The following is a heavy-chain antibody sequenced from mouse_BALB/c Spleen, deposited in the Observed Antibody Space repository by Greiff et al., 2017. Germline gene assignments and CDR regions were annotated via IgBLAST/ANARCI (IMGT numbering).Heavy chain of an antibody. CDR1: GYSITSDYA. CDR2: ISYSGST. D-gene: IGHD1-1*01. Sequence: EVKLVESGPGLVKPSQSLSLTCTVTGYSITSDYAWNWIRQSPGNKLEWMGYISYSGSTSYNPSLKSRIPLTRDTSKNQCFLQLNSVTTEDTATYYCARSRGNYGAWFAYWGQGTLVTVSA. J-gene: IGHJ3*01. V-gene: IGHV3-2*02. CDR3: ARSRGNYGAWFAY.